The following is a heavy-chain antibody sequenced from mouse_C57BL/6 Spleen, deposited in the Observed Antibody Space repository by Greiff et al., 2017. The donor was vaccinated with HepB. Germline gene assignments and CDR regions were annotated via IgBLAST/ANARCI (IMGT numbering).Heavy chain of an antibody. V-gene: IGHV1-50*01. CDR1: GYTFTSYW. Sequence: QVQLQQPGAELVKPGASVKLSCKASGYTFTSYWMQWVKQRPGQGLEWIGEIDPSDSYTNYNQKFKGKATLTVDTSSSTAYMQLSSLTSEDSAVYYCARGQNHYAMDYWGQGTSVTVSS. CDR3: ARGQNHYAMDY. J-gene: IGHJ4*01. CDR2: IDPSDSYT.